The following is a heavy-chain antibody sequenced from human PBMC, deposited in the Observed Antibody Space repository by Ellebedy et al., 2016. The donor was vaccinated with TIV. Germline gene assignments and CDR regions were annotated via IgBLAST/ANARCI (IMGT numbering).Heavy chain of an antibody. J-gene: IGHJ3*02. CDR1: GYTFTSYD. CDR2: MNPNSGNT. CDR3: RCGGDTFDI. Sequence: ALVKVSCXASGYTFTSYDINWVRQATGQGLEWMRWMNPNSGNTGYAQKFQGRVTMTRDTSTSTVYMELSSLRSEDTAVYYCRCGGDTFDIWGQGTMVTVSS. D-gene: IGHD2-21*02. V-gene: IGHV1-8*01.